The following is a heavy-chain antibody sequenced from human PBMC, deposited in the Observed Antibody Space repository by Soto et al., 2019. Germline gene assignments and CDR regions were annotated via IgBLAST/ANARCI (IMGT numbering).Heavy chain of an antibody. CDR1: GFTFKNFA. CDR2: ITGSSGSTI. D-gene: IGHD4-17*01. V-gene: IGHV3-48*03. J-gene: IGHJ4*02. Sequence: GGSLRLSCVGSGFTFKNFAMSWVRQAPGKGLGWVSAITGSSGSTIYYADSVKGRFTISRDNAKNSLYLQMNSLRAEDTAVYYCATRPTVVSPYWGQGTLVTVSS. CDR3: ATRPTVVSPY.